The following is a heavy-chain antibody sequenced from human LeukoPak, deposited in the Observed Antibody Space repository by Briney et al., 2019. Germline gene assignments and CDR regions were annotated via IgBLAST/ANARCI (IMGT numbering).Heavy chain of an antibody. CDR2: IYTSGST. J-gene: IGHJ5*02. CDR3: ARDRYCSSTSCYVGENWFDP. D-gene: IGHD2-2*01. V-gene: IGHV4-61*02. Sequence: PSETLSLTCTVSGGSISSGSYYWSWNRQPAGKGLEWIGRIYTSGSTNYNPSLKSRVTMSVDTSKNQFSLKLSSVTAADTAVYYCARDRYCSSTSCYVGENWFDPWGQGTLVTVSS. CDR1: GGSISSGSYY.